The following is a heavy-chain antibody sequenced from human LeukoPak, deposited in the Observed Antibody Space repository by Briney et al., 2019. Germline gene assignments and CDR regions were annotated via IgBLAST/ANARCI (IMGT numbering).Heavy chain of an antibody. V-gene: IGHV4-39*07. CDR1: GDSISSSNCY. D-gene: IGHD3-16*02. J-gene: IGHJ6*03. CDR3: ARLYRLQAGYYMDV. Sequence: PSETLSLTCTVSGDSISSSNCYWGWIRQPPGKGLEWIGSIYFSGGTYYNASLKSRVTISVDTSKNQFSLKLSSVTAADTAVYYCARLYRLQAGYYMDVWGKGTTVTVSS. CDR2: IYFSGGT.